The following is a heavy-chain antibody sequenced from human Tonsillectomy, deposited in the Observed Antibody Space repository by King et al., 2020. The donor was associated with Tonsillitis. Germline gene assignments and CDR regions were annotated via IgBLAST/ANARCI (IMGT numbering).Heavy chain of an antibody. CDR3: AKDLSQWWLRGVGFDY. CDR1: GFTFSDYG. V-gene: IGHV3-30*02. D-gene: IGHD5-12*01. J-gene: IGHJ4*02. CDR2: IRYDGSNK. Sequence: VQLVESGGGVVQPGGSLRLSCAASGFTFSDYGMHWVRQAPGKGLEWVTFIRYDGSNKYYAESVKGRFTISRDNSKNTLYLQMNSLRAEDTAVYYCAKDLSQWWLRGVGFDYWGQGTLVTVSS.